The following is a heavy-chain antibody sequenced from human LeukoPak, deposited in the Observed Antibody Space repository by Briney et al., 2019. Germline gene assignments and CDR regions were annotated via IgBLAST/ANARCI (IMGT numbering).Heavy chain of an antibody. Sequence: GGSLRLSCAASGFAFSSYSMNWVRQAPGKGLEWVSSISSSSSYIYYADSVKGRFTISRDNAKNSLYLQMNSLRAEDTAVYYCARDYGGNSVYYYFMDTWGKETTVTVSS. V-gene: IGHV3-21*01. J-gene: IGHJ6*03. D-gene: IGHD4-23*01. CDR3: ARDYGGNSVYYYFMDT. CDR1: GFAFSSYS. CDR2: ISSSSSYI.